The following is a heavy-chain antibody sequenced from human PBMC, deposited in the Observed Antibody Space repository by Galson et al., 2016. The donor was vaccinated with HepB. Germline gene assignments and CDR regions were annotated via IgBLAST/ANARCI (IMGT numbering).Heavy chain of an antibody. CDR2: VSTSGAG. J-gene: IGHJ4*02. D-gene: IGHD2-2*01. CDR1: GFTFSTYD. CDR3: VKDISVWFVPPAMDY. V-gene: IGHV3-13*01. Sequence: SLRLSCAASGFTFSTYDMHWVRQATGKGLEWVSGVSTSGAGYYAGSVKGRFTISRDNAKRSLSLQMNSLRAEDTAFYYCVKDISVWFVPPAMDYWGQGTLVTVSS.